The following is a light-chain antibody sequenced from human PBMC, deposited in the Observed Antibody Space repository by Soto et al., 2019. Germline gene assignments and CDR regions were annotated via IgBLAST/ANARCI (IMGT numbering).Light chain of an antibody. CDR1: QSVSSSY. J-gene: IGKJ2*01. CDR3: QQYGSSPSMYT. CDR2: GAS. Sequence: EIVLTQSPGTLSLSPGERATLSCRASQSVSSSYLAWYQQKPGQAPRLLIYGASSRATGIPDRFSGSWSGTEFTLTISRLKPEYYAVYYCQQYGSSPSMYTFGQGTTREIK. V-gene: IGKV3-20*01.